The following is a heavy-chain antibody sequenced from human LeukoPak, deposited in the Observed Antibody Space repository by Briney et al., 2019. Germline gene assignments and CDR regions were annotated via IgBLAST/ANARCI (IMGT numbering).Heavy chain of an antibody. V-gene: IGHV4-59*01. J-gene: IGHJ4*02. CDR2: IYYTGST. CDR1: GGSISSYY. CDR3: ARGTYCGGDCYSFDS. D-gene: IGHD2-21*02. Sequence: SETLSLTCTVSGGSISSYYWTWIRQPPGKGLEWIGYIYYTGSTNYNPSLKNRVTISGDTSKRQFSLELNSVTAADAAVYYCARGTYCGGDCYSFDSGGQGPLVTVPP.